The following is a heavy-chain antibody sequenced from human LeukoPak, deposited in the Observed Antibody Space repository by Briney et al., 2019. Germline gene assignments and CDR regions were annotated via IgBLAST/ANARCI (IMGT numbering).Heavy chain of an antibody. Sequence: SETLSLTCTVSGGSFTTYYWSWIRQPAGRGLERIGHIDSSGTTNYNPSLKSRVTMSTDPSKNQFSLKLSSVTAADTAIYYCARDAKYYYGPRTFFFYEHWGQGTLLTVSS. J-gene: IGHJ4*02. V-gene: IGHV4-4*07. CDR2: IDSSGTT. D-gene: IGHD3-10*01. CDR1: GGSFTTYY. CDR3: ARDAKYYYGPRTFFFYEH.